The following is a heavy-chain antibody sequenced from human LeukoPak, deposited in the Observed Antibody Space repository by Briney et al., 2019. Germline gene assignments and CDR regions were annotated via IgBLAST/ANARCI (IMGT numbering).Heavy chain of an antibody. CDR1: GFSFSSDW. D-gene: IGHD3-22*01. CDR3: ARDRRGGYYSKTLDY. CDR2: INTDGSST. Sequence: GGSLRLSCVASGFSFSSDWMHWVRQAPGKGLVWVSRINTDGSSTNYADSVKGRFTISRDNAKNTLYLQMSSLRAEDTAVYYCARDRRGGYYSKTLDYWGQRTLVTVSS. J-gene: IGHJ4*02. V-gene: IGHV3-74*01.